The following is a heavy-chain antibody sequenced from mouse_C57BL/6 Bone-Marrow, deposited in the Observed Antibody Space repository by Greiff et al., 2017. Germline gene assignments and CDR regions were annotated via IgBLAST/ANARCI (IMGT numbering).Heavy chain of an antibody. D-gene: IGHD3-1*01. CDR2: ISDGGSYT. CDR3: ARDGGPLFAY. CDR1: GFTFSSYA. Sequence: EVQGVESGGGLVKPGGSLKLSCAASGFTFSSYAMSWVRQTPEKRLEWVATISDGGSYTYYPDNVKGRFTISRDNAKNHLYLQMGHLKSEDTAMYYCARDGGPLFAYWGQGTLVTVSA. J-gene: IGHJ3*01. V-gene: IGHV5-4*01.